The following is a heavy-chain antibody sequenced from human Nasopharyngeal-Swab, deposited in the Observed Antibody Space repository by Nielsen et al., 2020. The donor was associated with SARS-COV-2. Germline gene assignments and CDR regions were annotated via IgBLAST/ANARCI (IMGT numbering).Heavy chain of an antibody. D-gene: IGHD6-13*01. J-gene: IGHJ4*02. Sequence: GGSLRLSCAASGFTFSSYWMSWVRQAPGKGLEWVANIKQDGSEKYYVDSAKGRFTISRDNAKNSLYLQMNSLRAEDTAVYYCASLSSSSWFFDYWGQGTLVTVSS. CDR2: IKQDGSEK. CDR3: ASLSSSSWFFDY. CDR1: GFTFSSYW. V-gene: IGHV3-7*01.